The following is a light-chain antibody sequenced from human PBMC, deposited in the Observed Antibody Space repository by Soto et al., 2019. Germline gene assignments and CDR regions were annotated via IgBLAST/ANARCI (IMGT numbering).Light chain of an antibody. CDR2: KTS. Sequence: DIVMTQTPLSSPVSLGQPASISCRSSQSLVHSDGNTYLSWLHQRPGQPPRFLIYKTSNRFSGFSYRFSGCGAETDFTLKISRVEAEDVGVYFCMQATQLWTFGQGTKVEI. J-gene: IGKJ1*01. CDR3: MQATQLWT. CDR1: QSLVHSDGNTY. V-gene: IGKV2-24*01.